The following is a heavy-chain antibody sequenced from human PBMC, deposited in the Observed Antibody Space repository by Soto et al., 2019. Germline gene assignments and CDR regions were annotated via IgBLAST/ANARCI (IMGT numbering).Heavy chain of an antibody. V-gene: IGHV3-74*01. CDR1: GLTFRSYW. CDR3: AIFWGRVDY. CDR2: INSDGSSA. J-gene: IGHJ4*02. D-gene: IGHD3-16*01. Sequence: EVQLVESGGGLVQPGGSLRLSCAASGLTFRSYWMHWVRQAPGKGLVWVSRINSDGSSADYADSVKGRFTISRDKAKNTLYLEMNSLRAEDTAVYYCAIFWGRVDYWGQGTLVSVSS.